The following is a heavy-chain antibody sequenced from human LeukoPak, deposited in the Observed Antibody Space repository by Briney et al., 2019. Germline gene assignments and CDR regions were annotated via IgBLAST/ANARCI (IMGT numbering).Heavy chain of an antibody. V-gene: IGHV1-24*01. D-gene: IGHD1-26*01. CDR3: ATDLSGSYSYFDY. CDR1: GYTLTELS. J-gene: IGHJ4*02. CDR2: FDPEDGET. Sequence: ASVRVSCKVSGYTLTELSMHWVRQAPGKGLEWMGGFDPEDGETIYAQKFQGRVTMTEDTSTDTAYMELSSLRSEDTAVYYCATDLSGSYSYFDYWGQGTLVTVSS.